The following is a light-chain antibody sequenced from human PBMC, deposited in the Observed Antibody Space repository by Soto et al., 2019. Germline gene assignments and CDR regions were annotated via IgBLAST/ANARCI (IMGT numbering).Light chain of an antibody. Sequence: AIPVTQSPSSLSASVGERVTITCRTSQGIRSALGWYQQKPGKVPKLLIYAASTLQSGVPSRFSGSGSGTDFTLTISSLQSEDFATYYCQQRNSYPITFGQGTRLEIK. CDR1: QGIRSA. J-gene: IGKJ5*01. CDR2: AAS. CDR3: QQRNSYPIT. V-gene: IGKV1-13*02.